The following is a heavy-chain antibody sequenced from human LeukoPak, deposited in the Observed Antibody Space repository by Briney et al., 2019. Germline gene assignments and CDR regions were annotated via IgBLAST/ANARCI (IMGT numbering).Heavy chain of an antibody. D-gene: IGHD5-12*01. CDR2: INHSGST. CDR3: ARGPSGYHNT. CDR1: GGSLSGYY. V-gene: IGHV4-34*01. Sequence: SETLSLTCAVYGGSLSGYYWSWIRQPPGKGLEWIGEINHSGSTNYNPSLKSRVTISEDTSKNQFSLKLSSVTAADTAVYYCARGPSGYHNTGGQGTLVTVSS. J-gene: IGHJ4*02.